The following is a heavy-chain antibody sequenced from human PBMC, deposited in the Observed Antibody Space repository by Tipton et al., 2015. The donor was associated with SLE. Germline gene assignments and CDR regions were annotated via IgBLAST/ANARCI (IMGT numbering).Heavy chain of an antibody. Sequence: TLSLTCTVSGGSISSGSYYWSWIRQPAGKGLEWIGRIYTSGSTNYNPSLKSRVTISVDTSKNQFSLKLSSVTAADTAVYYCASQNGEGYCSGGSCHGDWGQGTLVTVSS. D-gene: IGHD2-15*01. V-gene: IGHV4-61*02. J-gene: IGHJ4*02. CDR3: ASQNGEGYCSGGSCHGD. CDR1: GGSISSGSYY. CDR2: IYTSGST.